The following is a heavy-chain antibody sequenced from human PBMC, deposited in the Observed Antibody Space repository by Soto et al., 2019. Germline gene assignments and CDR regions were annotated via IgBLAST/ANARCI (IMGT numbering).Heavy chain of an antibody. CDR3: ASLYYYGSGSSIDAFDI. CDR1: GYSFTSYW. D-gene: IGHD3-10*01. V-gene: IGHV5-51*01. J-gene: IGHJ3*02. CDR2: IYPGDSDT. Sequence: PGESLKISCKGSGYSFTSYWIGWVRQMPGKGLEWMGIIYPGDSDTRYSPSFQGQVTISADKSISTAYLQWSSLEASDTAMYYCASLYYYGSGSSIDAFDIWGQGTMVTVSS.